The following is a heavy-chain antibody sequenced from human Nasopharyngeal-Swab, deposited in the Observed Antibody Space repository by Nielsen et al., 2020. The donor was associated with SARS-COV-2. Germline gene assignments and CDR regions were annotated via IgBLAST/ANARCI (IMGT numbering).Heavy chain of an antibody. CDR1: GDSVSSHSAG. CDR2: TLYWSKWYN. J-gene: IGHJ4*02. V-gene: IGHV6-1*01. Sequence: SQTLSLTRAISGDSVSSHSAGWNWIRQPPSRGLGWLGRTLYWSKWYNDYAESVKSRIAVNPDTSKNQFSLQLNSVTPEDTAVYYCARGRDFSFDSWGQGTLVTASS. D-gene: IGHD3-3*01. CDR3: ARGRDFSFDS.